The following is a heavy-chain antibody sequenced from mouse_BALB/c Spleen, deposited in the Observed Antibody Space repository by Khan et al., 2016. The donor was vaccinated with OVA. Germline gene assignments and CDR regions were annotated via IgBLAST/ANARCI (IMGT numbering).Heavy chain of an antibody. D-gene: IGHD2-10*01. Sequence: QVQLKQSGPELKKPGETVKISCKASGYTFTNFGMNWVKQAPGKGLKWMGWINTYTGETTYADDFKGRFAFSLDTSASTAYLQLNNLKNEETATYFCARPPYFSYVMVYWGQGTSVTVSS. CDR1: GYTFTNFG. V-gene: IGHV9-3-1*01. J-gene: IGHJ4*01. CDR2: INTYTGET. CDR3: ARPPYFSYVMVY.